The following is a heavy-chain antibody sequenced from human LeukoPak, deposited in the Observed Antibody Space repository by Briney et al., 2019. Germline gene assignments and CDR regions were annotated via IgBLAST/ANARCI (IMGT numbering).Heavy chain of an antibody. D-gene: IGHD3-9*01. V-gene: IGHV3-7*01. CDR2: MKRDGSEI. CDR1: GFTFSTYW. Sequence: GGSLRLSCSASGFTFSTYWMSWVRQAPGKGLEWVANMKRDGSEIYYVDSVRGRFTISRDNARNSLYLQMNSLRAEDTAVYYCARGHTILTDWGQGTLVTVSS. J-gene: IGHJ4*02. CDR3: ARGHTILTD.